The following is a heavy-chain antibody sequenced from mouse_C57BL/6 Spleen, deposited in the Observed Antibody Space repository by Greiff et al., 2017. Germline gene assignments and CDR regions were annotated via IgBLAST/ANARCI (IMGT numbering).Heavy chain of an antibody. CDR2: IYPRRGNT. J-gene: IGHJ2*01. CDR1: GYTFTSYG. V-gene: IGHV1-81*01. Sequence: VQLQQSGAELARPGASVKLSCKASGYTFTSYGISWVKQRTGQGLEWIGEIYPRRGNTYYNEKFKGKATLTADKSSSTADMELRSLTSEDSAVYFCARVWDGYYFDYWGQGTTLTVSS. D-gene: IGHD4-1*01. CDR3: ARVWDGYYFDY.